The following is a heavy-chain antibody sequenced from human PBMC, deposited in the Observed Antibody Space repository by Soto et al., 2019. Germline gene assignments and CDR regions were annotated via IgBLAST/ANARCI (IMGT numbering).Heavy chain of an antibody. Sequence: PWGSLRLSCAASGFTFSSYWMHWVRQAPGKGLVWVSRINIDGSSTSYADSVKGRFTISRDNAKSALYLQMNSLRAEDTAVYYCASLMSFQAVNGSDWFERWGKGNIVTVSS. D-gene: IGHD1-26*01. J-gene: IGHJ5*02. V-gene: IGHV3-74*01. CDR3: ASLMSFQAVNGSDWFER. CDR2: INIDGSST. CDR1: GFTFSSYW.